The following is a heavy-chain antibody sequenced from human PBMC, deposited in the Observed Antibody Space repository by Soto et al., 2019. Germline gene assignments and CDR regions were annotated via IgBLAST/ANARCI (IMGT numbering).Heavy chain of an antibody. D-gene: IGHD1-26*01. CDR1: GGTFSSYA. CDR2: IIPIFGTA. Sequence: SVKVSCKASGGTFSSYAISWVRQAPGQGLEWMGGIIPIFGTANYAQKFQGRVTITADESTSTAYMELSSLRSEDTAVYYCARSGGVGATIDYFDYWGQGTLVTVSS. V-gene: IGHV1-69*13. CDR3: ARSGGVGATIDYFDY. J-gene: IGHJ4*02.